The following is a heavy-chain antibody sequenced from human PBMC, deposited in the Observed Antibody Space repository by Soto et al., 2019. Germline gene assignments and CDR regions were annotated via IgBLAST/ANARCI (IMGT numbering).Heavy chain of an antibody. J-gene: IGHJ6*02. CDR1: GGSFSGYY. Sequence: SETLSLTCAVYGGSFSGYYWSWIRQPPGKGLEWIGEINHSGSTNYNPSLKSRVTISVDTSKNQFSLKLSSVTAADTAVYYCARGDRRYYYGSGSYRVSYYGMDVWGQGTTVTVSS. D-gene: IGHD3-10*01. V-gene: IGHV4-34*01. CDR3: ARGDRRYYYGSGSYRVSYYGMDV. CDR2: INHSGST.